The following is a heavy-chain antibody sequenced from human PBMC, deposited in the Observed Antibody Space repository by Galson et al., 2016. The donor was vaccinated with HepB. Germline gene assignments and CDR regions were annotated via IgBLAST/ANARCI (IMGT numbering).Heavy chain of an antibody. Sequence: SVKVSCRASGGPFSSYSINWVRQAPGHGLEWMGGIIPSFGTPNYAQRFKGRFSITADESTSTAYMELNSLGSRDTAVYYCARNLVEHCGSSSCNDYWGQGTLVTVSS. J-gene: IGHJ4*02. CDR2: IIPSFGTP. V-gene: IGHV1-69*13. CDR3: ARNLVEHCGSSSCNDY. CDR1: GGPFSSYS. D-gene: IGHD1-26*01.